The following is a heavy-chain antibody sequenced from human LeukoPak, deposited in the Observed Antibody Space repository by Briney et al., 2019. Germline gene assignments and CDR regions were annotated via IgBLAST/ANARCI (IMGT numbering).Heavy chain of an antibody. Sequence: PGGSLRLSCAASGFTVSSNYMSWVRQAPGKGLEWVSVIYSGGSTYYADSVKGRFTISRDNSKNTLYLQMNSLRAEDTAVYYCARMAVTTLNFDYWGQGTLVTVSS. V-gene: IGHV3-53*05. CDR2: IYSGGST. D-gene: IGHD4-17*01. CDR3: ARMAVTTLNFDY. CDR1: GFTVSSNY. J-gene: IGHJ4*02.